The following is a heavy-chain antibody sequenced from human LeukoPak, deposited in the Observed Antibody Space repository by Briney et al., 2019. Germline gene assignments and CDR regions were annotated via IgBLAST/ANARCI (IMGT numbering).Heavy chain of an antibody. CDR3: ASDRMFDSSGYQAHDY. CDR2: ISRDGRDT. J-gene: IGHJ4*02. V-gene: IGHV3-20*01. D-gene: IGHD3-22*01. Sequence: PGGSLRLSCAVSGFTVDDYGMSWVRQTPGKGLEWVSAISRDGRDTIYADSVKGRFTISRDNARNSLYLQMNSLRAEDTAFYRCASDRMFDSSGYQAHDYWGQGTLVTVSS. CDR1: GFTVDDYG.